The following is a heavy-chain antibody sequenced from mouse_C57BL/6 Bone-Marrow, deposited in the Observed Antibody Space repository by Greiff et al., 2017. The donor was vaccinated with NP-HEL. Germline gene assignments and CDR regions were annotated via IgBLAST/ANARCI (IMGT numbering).Heavy chain of an antibody. V-gene: IGHV1-4*01. CDR2: INPSSGYT. Sequence: QVQLKESGAELARPGASVKMSCKASGYTFTSYTMHWVKQRPGQGLEWIGYINPSSGYTKYNQKFKDKATLTADKSSSTAYMQLSSLTSEDSAVYYCARSLDDYILWYFDVWGTGTTVTVSS. CDR1: GYTFTSYT. D-gene: IGHD2-4*01. CDR3: ARSLDDYILWYFDV. J-gene: IGHJ1*03.